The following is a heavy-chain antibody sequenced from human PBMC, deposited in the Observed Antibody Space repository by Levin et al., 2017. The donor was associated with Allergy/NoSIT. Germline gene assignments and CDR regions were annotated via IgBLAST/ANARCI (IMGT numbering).Heavy chain of an antibody. V-gene: IGHV3-30*18. CDR1: AFTFSSYG. CDR2: IAYDGNNK. Sequence: LSGGSLRLSCAASAFTFSSYGMHWVRQAPGKGLEWVAVIAYDGNNKYYADSVKGRFTISRDNAENTLYLQMNSLRVEDTAVYYCAKPLGIGEAGWLESGLDVWGKGTTVTVFS. J-gene: IGHJ6*04. D-gene: IGHD6-13*01. CDR3: AKPLGIGEAGWLESGLDV.